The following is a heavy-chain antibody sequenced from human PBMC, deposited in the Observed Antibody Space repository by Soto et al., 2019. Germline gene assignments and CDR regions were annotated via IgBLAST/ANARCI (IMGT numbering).Heavy chain of an antibody. Sequence: GGSLRLSCAASGFTFTNAWMTWVRQAPGKGLEWVGHIKSKTDGGTTDYAAPVKGRFTISRDDSETTLYLQMNSLKTEDTAVYYCTTSIDYDFWSGSPLDAFDIWGQGTMVTVSS. CDR2: IKSKTDGGTT. CDR1: GFTFTNAW. CDR3: TTSIDYDFWSGSPLDAFDI. V-gene: IGHV3-15*01. D-gene: IGHD3-3*01. J-gene: IGHJ3*02.